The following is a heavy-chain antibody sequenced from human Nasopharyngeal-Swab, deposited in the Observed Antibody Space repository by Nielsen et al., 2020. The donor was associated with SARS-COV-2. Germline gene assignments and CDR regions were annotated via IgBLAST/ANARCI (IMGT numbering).Heavy chain of an antibody. J-gene: IGHJ3*02. V-gene: IGHV4-59*08. D-gene: IGHD3-22*01. CDR1: GCPISSYY. CDR3: ARRSLGYYDSSGSAVHVAFDI. CDR2: IYYSGST. Sequence: SETLSLTCTPSGCPISSYYWSWIRQPPGKGLEWIGYIYYSGSTNYNPPLKSRVTISVDTSKNQFSLKLSSVTAADTAVYYCARRSLGYYDSSGSAVHVAFDIWGQGTMVTVSS.